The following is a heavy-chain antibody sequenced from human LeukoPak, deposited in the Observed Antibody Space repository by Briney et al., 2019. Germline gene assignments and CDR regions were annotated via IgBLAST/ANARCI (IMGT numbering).Heavy chain of an antibody. CDR2: ISGSGGST. D-gene: IGHD5-18*01. CDR3: ARTPLGLWYSYGYFDY. CDR1: GFTFSSYA. Sequence: GGSLRLSCAASGFTFSSYAMSWVRQAPGKGLEWVSAISGSGGSTYYADSVKGRFTISRDNSKNTLYLQMNSLRAEDTAVYYCARTPLGLWYSYGYFDYWGQGTLVTVSS. V-gene: IGHV3-23*01. J-gene: IGHJ4*02.